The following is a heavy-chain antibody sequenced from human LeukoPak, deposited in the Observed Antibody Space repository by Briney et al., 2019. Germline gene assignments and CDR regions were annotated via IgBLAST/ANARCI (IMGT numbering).Heavy chain of an antibody. D-gene: IGHD2-2*01. CDR2: FGGSGGPT. Sequence: PGGSLRLFCAASGFTLSTYGVSWVRQAPGGGLGWVSSFGGSGGPTYYADSVKGRFTIPRDNSKSALYLQMNSLRAEDTAVYYFARYCSSISCYSAYYGMDVWGKGTTVTVSS. CDR3: ARYCSSISCYSAYYGMDV. CDR1: GFTLSTYG. J-gene: IGHJ6*04. V-gene: IGHV3-23*01.